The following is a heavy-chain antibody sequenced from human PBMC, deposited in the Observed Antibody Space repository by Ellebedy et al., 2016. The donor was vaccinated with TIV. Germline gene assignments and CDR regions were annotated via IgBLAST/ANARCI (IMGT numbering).Heavy chain of an antibody. V-gene: IGHV3-11*04. CDR3: ARNRYCSAGDCYALGY. J-gene: IGHJ4*02. CDR1: GFTFSNYN. CDR2: ISSTGSTI. Sequence: PGGSLRLSCVASGFTFSNYNMNWVRQAPGKGLEWVSYISSTGSTIYYADSVKGRFTISRDNAKSTLYLQMNNLRAEDTAVYYCARNRYCSAGDCYALGYWGQGTLVTVSS. D-gene: IGHD2-15*01.